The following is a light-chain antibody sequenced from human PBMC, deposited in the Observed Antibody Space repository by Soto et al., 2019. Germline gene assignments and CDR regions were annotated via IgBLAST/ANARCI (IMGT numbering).Light chain of an antibody. CDR3: LQDHLDPLT. CDR1: QGIRND. J-gene: IGKJ4*01. CDR2: AAS. V-gene: IGKV1-6*01. Sequence: AIQMTQSPSSLSASIGDRVTITCRASQGIRNDLGWYQQKPGKVPELLIYAASTLQSGVPSRFSGSGSGTDFTLTISSLQPEDFATYYCLQDHLDPLTFGGGTKVEVK.